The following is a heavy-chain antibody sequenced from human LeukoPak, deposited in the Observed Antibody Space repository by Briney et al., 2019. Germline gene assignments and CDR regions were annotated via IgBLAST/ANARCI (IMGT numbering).Heavy chain of an antibody. J-gene: IGHJ6*03. V-gene: IGHV3-23*01. CDR1: GFSFSNSG. Sequence: GGSLRLSCGASGFSFSNSGMSWVRQAPGKGLEWVSSISDSGGSTFYADSVKGRFTISRDNSKNTLYLQMNSLRVEDTAVYYCAKGGAVSSKSITMVRGTQRYYYYMDVWGKGTTVTISS. CDR3: AKGGAVSSKSITMVRGTQRYYYYMDV. D-gene: IGHD3-10*01. CDR2: ISDSGGST.